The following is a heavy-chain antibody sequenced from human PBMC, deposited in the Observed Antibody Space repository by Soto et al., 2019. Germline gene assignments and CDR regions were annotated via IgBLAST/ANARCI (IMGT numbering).Heavy chain of an antibody. V-gene: IGHV3-23*01. CDR1: RVSFWISV. CDR2: ISGSGGST. CDR3: AVDWNVLTHD. J-gene: IGHJ2*01. Sequence: ASCRVSFWISVITLSCQAQGKGLEWVSAISGSGGSTYYADSVKGRFTISRDNSKNTLYLQMNSLRAEDTAVYYCAVDWNVLTHDWCRGT. D-gene: IGHD1-1*01.